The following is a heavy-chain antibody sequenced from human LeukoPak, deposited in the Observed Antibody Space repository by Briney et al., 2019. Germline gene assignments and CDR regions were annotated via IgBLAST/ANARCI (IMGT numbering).Heavy chain of an antibody. CDR3: TRAPHGMDV. Sequence: GGSLRLSCAASGFNFSPYALHWVRQAPGKGLEWVAAISYDGSNKYYADSVKGRFTISRDESKNTLYLQMNSLRRDDTAVYYCTRAPHGMDVWGQGTMVTVSS. J-gene: IGHJ6*02. CDR1: GFNFSPYA. V-gene: IGHV3-30*04. CDR2: ISYDGSNK.